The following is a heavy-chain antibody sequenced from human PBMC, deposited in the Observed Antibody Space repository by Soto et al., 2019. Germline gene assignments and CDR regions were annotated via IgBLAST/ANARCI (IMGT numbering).Heavy chain of an antibody. Sequence: SETLSLTCTVSGGSISSSSYYWGWIRQPPGKGLEWIGSIYYSGSTYYNPSLKSRVTISVDTSKNQFSLKLSSVTAADTAVYYCARRNRAWIQLWEDSWGQGTLVTVSS. CDR3: ARRNRAWIQLWEDS. CDR2: IYYSGST. CDR1: GGSISSSSYY. D-gene: IGHD5-18*01. J-gene: IGHJ4*02. V-gene: IGHV4-39*01.